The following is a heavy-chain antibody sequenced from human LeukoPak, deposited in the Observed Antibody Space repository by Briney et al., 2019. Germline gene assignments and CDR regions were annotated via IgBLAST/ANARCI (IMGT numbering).Heavy chain of an antibody. CDR1: GYTFTGYY. D-gene: IGHD4-23*01. Sequence: ASVKVSCKASGYTFTGYYMHWVRQAPGQGLEWMGWINPNSGDTNYAQKFQGRVTMTRDTSISTAYMELSRLRSDDTAVYYCARAFPPRWSSRGFDPWGQGTLVTVSS. V-gene: IGHV1-2*02. J-gene: IGHJ5*02. CDR2: INPNSGDT. CDR3: ARAFPPRWSSRGFDP.